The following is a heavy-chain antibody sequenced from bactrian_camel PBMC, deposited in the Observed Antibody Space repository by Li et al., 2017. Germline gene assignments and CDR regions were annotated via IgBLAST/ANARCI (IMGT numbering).Heavy chain of an antibody. CDR1: GYTSSTVC. CDR2: IAPSGTST. Sequence: QVQLVESGGGSVQTGGSLRLSCSASGYTSSTVCMGWFRQAPGKGLEHASTIAPSGTSTFYVPSVKGRFTISRDNAKSTLYLQLNSLKTEDTAMYYCAKSGDTRPPGPGTQVTVS. V-gene: IGHV3S1*01. J-gene: IGHJ4*01. D-gene: IGHD3*01.